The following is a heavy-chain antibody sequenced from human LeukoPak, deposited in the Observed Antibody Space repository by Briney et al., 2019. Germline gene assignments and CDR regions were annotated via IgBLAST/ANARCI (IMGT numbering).Heavy chain of an antibody. Sequence: GASVKVSCKASGYTFTSYDINWVRQATGQGLEWMGWMNPNSGNTGYAQKFQGRVTITADKSTSTAYMELSSLRSEDTAVYYCARGGPIVGAKAKNFDYWGQGTLVTVSS. CDR3: ARGGPIVGAKAKNFDY. J-gene: IGHJ4*02. D-gene: IGHD1-26*01. CDR2: MNPNSGNT. CDR1: GYTFTSYD. V-gene: IGHV1-8*03.